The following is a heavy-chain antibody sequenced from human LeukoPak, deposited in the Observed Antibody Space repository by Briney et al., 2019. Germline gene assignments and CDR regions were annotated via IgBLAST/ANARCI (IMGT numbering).Heavy chain of an antibody. J-gene: IGHJ4*02. D-gene: IGHD3-22*01. CDR3: ARGPSSDSRGLDYFDY. Sequence: ASVKVSCKASGYSFTGYYMYWVRPAPGQGLEWMGWINPKSGGTNYAQKFQGRVTMTRDTSINTAYMDLSRLTYDDTAMYYCARGPSSDSRGLDYFDYWGQGTLVTVSS. CDR1: GYSFTGYY. CDR2: INPKSGGT. V-gene: IGHV1-2*02.